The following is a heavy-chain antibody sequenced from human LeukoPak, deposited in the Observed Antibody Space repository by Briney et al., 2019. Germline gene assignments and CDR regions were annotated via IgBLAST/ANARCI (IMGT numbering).Heavy chain of an antibody. CDR1: GFTFSSYS. Sequence: PGGSLRLSCAASGFTFSSYSMNWVRQAPGKGLEWFSSISSSSSYIYYADSVKGRFTISRDNAKNSLYLQMNSLRAEDTAVYYCARMEGYSSSWYDDYWGQRTLVTVSS. CDR2: ISSSSSYI. J-gene: IGHJ4*02. V-gene: IGHV3-21*01. D-gene: IGHD6-13*01. CDR3: ARMEGYSSSWYDDY.